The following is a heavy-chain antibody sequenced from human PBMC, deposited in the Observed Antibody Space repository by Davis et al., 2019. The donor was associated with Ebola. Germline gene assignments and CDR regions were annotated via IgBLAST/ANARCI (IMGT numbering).Heavy chain of an antibody. J-gene: IGHJ2*01. V-gene: IGHV3-21*01. CDR3: VRDPALVVTGGGWHFDV. CDR1: GFTFSRYS. Sequence: GGPLRLSCPPLGFTFSRYSMNCVRQAPGNGLEWVSFITISTNYIYYSDSGKVRFTTSRDNAKNSLYLQMNTLRAEDTAVYYCVRDPALVVTGGGWHFDVWGRGTLVTVSS. CDR2: ITISTNYI. D-gene: IGHD2-21*02.